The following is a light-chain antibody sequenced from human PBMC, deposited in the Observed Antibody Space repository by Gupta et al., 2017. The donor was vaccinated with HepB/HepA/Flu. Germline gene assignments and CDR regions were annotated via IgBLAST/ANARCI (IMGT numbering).Light chain of an antibody. V-gene: IGKV1-39*01. CDR1: QSNNNY. J-gene: IGKJ1*01. Sequence: DIQMTQSPSSLSASVGDRVTITCRASQSNNNYLNWYQQKPGKAPNLLIYAASSLQSGVPSRFSGSGSGTDFTLTISSLQPEDFATYYCQQSDSTPWTFGQGTKVEIK. CDR2: AAS. CDR3: QQSDSTPWT.